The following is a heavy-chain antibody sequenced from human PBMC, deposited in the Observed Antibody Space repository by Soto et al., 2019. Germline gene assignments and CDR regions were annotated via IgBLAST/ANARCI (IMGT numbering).Heavy chain of an antibody. CDR3: ARQCGGSWYYLDS. CDR2: IFHSGST. V-gene: IGHV4-59*08. Sequence: SETLSLTCTVSGGSIRGYYWSWIRQTPGQGLEWIGYIFHSGSTDYNPSLKSRVTMSLDTSMNYFSLKLSSVTATDTAVYFCARQCGGSWYYLDSWGQGTLVTVSS. D-gene: IGHD6-13*01. J-gene: IGHJ4*02. CDR1: GGSIRGYY.